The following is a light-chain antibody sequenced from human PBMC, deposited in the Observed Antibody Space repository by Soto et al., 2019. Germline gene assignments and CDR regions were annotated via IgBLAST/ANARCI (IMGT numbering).Light chain of an antibody. CDR2: GAS. CDR3: HQYNDWPRFT. V-gene: IGKV3-15*01. CDR1: QSVGTD. Sequence: EIVMTQSPATLSVSPGERATLSCRASQSVGTDLAWYQQKPGQAPRRLIYGASTRATGIPARFSGSGSGTEFTITINSLQSEVLAVYYCHQYNDWPRFTFGPGTKVEIK. J-gene: IGKJ3*01.